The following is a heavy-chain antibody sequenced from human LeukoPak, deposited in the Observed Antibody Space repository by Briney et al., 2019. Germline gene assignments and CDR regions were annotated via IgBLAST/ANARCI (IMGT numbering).Heavy chain of an antibody. Sequence: GGSLRLSCAASGFIFSTYGMHWVRPAPGKGLGWVAVISYDGSNKYYADSVKGRFTISRDNSKNTLYLQMNSLRTEDTAVYYCAKDLASGWYSGVDYWGQGTLVTVSS. D-gene: IGHD6-19*01. CDR1: GFIFSTYG. CDR3: AKDLASGWYSGVDY. J-gene: IGHJ4*02. CDR2: ISYDGSNK. V-gene: IGHV3-30*18.